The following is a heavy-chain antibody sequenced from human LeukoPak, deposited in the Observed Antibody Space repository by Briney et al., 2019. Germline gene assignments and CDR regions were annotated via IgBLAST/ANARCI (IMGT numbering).Heavy chain of an antibody. Sequence: PGGSLRLSCAASGFTFSSYGTHWVRQAPGKGLEWVAFIRYDGSNKYYADSVKGRFTISRDNSKNTLYLHVNSLRPEDTAVYYCAKDSGLDSGSYFRYYYYYMDVWGKGTTVTISS. D-gene: IGHD1-26*01. V-gene: IGHV3-30*02. J-gene: IGHJ6*03. CDR2: IRYDGSNK. CDR1: GFTFSSYG. CDR3: AKDSGLDSGSYFRYYYYYMDV.